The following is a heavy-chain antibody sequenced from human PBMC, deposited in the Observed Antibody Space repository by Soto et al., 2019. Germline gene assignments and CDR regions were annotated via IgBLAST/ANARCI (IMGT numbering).Heavy chain of an antibody. Sequence: QVQLVQSGAEVKEPGASVTVSCKTSGYTFTNFAVSWVRQAPGQGLEWVGWISAYNGDTNYAQKLQDRVSLTTDTSTTTAYMELRSLRSDDTAVYYCAKTMIRHYGLAAWGQGTTVTVSS. CDR2: ISAYNGDT. CDR3: AKTMIRHYGLAA. D-gene: IGHD3-10*01. J-gene: IGHJ6*02. CDR1: GYTFTNFA. V-gene: IGHV1-18*01.